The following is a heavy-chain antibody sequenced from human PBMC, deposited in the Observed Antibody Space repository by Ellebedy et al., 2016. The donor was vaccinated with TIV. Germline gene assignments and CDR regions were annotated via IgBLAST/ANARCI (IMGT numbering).Heavy chain of an antibody. J-gene: IGHJ6*02. CDR1: EFTVNSNY. CDR3: ATYYSSSWYYYYGLDV. D-gene: IGHD6-13*01. V-gene: IGHV3-53*01. CDR2: IYSGGTT. Sequence: PGGSLRLSCAASEFTVNSNYMSWVRQAPGKGLEWVAVIYSGGTTSYADSVNGRFTISRDNSKKTVYLQMNSLRAEDTVVYYCATYYSSSWYYYYGLDVWGQGTTVSVSS.